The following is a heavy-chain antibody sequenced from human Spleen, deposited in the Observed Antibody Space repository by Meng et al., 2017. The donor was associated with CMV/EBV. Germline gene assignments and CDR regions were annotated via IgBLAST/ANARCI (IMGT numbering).Heavy chain of an antibody. D-gene: IGHD6-19*01. CDR2: ISGDGSSI. CDR3: RGSGWDDY. CDR1: RFTFSTYW. Sequence: GESLKISCAASRFTFSTYWMHWVRQVPGKGLVWVSRISGDGSSISYVDSVKGRFTISRDNAKNTVYLQMDSLRVEDTAVYYCRGSGWDDYWGQGTLVTVSS. J-gene: IGHJ4*02. V-gene: IGHV3-74*01.